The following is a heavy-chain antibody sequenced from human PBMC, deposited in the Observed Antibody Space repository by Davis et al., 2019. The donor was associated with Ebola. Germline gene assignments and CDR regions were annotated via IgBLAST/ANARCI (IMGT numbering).Heavy chain of an antibody. CDR1: GFTFSSYS. J-gene: IGHJ5*01. D-gene: IGHD3-16*01. CDR2: LSPGGDDK. CDR3: VKEEGETVVTGGGSLQSRWLDS. Sequence: GGSLRLSCAASGFTFSSYSMNWVRQAPGKGLEWVSGLSPGGDDKWYIESVRGRFTISRDNSKNTLNLQMSSLRDEDTGLYFCVKEEGETVVTGGGSLQSRWLDSWGQGTLVTVSS. V-gene: IGHV3-23*01.